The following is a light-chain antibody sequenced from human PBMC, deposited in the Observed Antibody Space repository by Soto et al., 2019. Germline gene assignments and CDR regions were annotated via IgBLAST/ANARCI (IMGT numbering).Light chain of an antibody. CDR2: DTS. CDR3: QQYSNWPPLT. J-gene: IGKJ5*01. Sequence: EIVLTQSPATLSLSPGERATLSCRASQSVSSYLAWYQQKPGQAPRLLIYDTSTRATGIPARFSGSGSGTEFTLTISSLQSEDFAVYYCQQYSNWPPLTFGQGTRLEIK. V-gene: IGKV3-15*01. CDR1: QSVSSY.